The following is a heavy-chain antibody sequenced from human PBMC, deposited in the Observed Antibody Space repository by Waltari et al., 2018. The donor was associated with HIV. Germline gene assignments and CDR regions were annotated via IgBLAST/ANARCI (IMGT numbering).Heavy chain of an antibody. V-gene: IGHV3-23*01. CDR3: AKGCGSGYYYYGMDV. D-gene: IGHD2-21*01. J-gene: IGHJ6*02. CDR1: GFSFSSYA. Sequence: EVQLLESGGGLVQPGGSLRLSCAASGFSFSSYAITWVRQAPGKGLEWVSAIRGSGGSTYYADSVKGRFTISRDNSKNTLYLQMNSLRAEDTAVYYCAKGCGSGYYYYGMDVWGQGTTVTVSS. CDR2: IRGSGGST.